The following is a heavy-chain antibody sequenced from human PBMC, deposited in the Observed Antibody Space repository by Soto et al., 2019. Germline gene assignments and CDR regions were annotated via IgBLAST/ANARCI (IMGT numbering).Heavy chain of an antibody. CDR1: GFTFDADA. V-gene: IGHV3-9*01. CDR2: ISWNSGSI. CDR3: AKGQDYYDGSGSYYNVFDY. J-gene: IGHJ4*02. D-gene: IGHD3-10*01. Sequence: EVQLVESGGGLVQPGRSLRLSCAASGFTFDADAMQWVRQAPGKGLEWVSGISWNSGSIGYADSVKGRFTISRDYAKNSLYLQMNSLRAEDTALYYCAKGQDYYDGSGSYYNVFDYWGQGTLVTVSS.